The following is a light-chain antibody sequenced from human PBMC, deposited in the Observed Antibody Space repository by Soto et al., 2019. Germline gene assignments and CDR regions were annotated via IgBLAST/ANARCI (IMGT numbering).Light chain of an antibody. CDR2: SNN. CDR1: SSSIGRNT. V-gene: IGLV1-44*01. CDR3: AAWDDSLNGGV. Sequence: QLVLTQPPSASATPGQRVTISCSGSSSSIGRNTVDWYQQLPGTAPKLLVYSNNHRPSGVPDRFSGSKSGTSGSLAISGLQSEDEADYYCAAWDDSLNGGVFGGGTKLTVL. J-gene: IGLJ3*02.